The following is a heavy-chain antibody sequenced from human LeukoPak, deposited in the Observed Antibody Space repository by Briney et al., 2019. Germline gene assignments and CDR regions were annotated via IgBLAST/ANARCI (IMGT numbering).Heavy chain of an antibody. D-gene: IGHD3-10*01. V-gene: IGHV3-66*01. J-gene: IGHJ5*02. CDR3: ARGGDYYGSGSYDPYTSLSA. CDR2: IYSGGST. Sequence: PGGSLRLSCAASGFTVSSNYMSWVRQAPGKGLEWVSVIYSGGSTYYADSVKGRFTISRDNSKNTLYLQMNSLRAEDTAVYYCARGGDYYGSGSYDPYTSLSAWGQGTLVTVSS. CDR1: GFTVSSNY.